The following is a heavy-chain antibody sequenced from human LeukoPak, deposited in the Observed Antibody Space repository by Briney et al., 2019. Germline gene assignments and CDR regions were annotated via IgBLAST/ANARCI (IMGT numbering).Heavy chain of an antibody. CDR2: IYPGDSDT. J-gene: IGHJ4*02. Sequence: PGESLKISCKGSGYSFISYWIGWLRQMPGKGLEWMVIIYPGDSDTRYSPAFQGQVTISADKSISTAYLQWSSLKASDTAMYYCARLAYCGGDCPYSFDYWGQGTLVTVSS. CDR3: ARLAYCGGDCPYSFDY. V-gene: IGHV5-51*01. CDR1: GYSFISYW. D-gene: IGHD2-21*02.